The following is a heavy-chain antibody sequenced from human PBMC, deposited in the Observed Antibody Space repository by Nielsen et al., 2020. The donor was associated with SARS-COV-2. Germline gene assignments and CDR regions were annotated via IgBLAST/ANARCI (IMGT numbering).Heavy chain of an antibody. Sequence: GESLKISCAASGFPFMRYAMSWVRQAPGKGLEWVSSIGAIDGSTNYAESLRGRFTISRDNSKNTLYLQINSLRAEDTAMYYCAKNPSRRDYGADYWSQGTLVTVSA. V-gene: IGHV3-23*01. D-gene: IGHD4-17*01. CDR2: IGAIDGST. CDR1: GFPFMRYA. CDR3: AKNPSRRDYGADY. J-gene: IGHJ4*02.